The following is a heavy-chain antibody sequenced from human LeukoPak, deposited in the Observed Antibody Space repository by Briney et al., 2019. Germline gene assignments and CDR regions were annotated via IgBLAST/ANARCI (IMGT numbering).Heavy chain of an antibody. D-gene: IGHD7-27*01. Sequence: PSETLSLTCTVSGGSMSSYYWSWIRQPPGKGLEWIGYIYYSGSTKYNPSLKSRVTISVDTSKNQFSLKLSSVTAADTAAYYCARHDPGWFDTWGQGALVTVSS. CDR2: IYYSGST. V-gene: IGHV4-59*08. CDR3: ARHDPGWFDT. J-gene: IGHJ5*02. CDR1: GGSMSSYY.